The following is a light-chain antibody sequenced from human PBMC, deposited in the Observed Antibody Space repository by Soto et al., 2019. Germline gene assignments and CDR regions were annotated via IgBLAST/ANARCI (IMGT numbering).Light chain of an antibody. V-gene: IGKV3-11*01. Sequence: EIVLTQSPATLSLSPGERATLSCRASQSVSSYLAWYQQKPGQAPRLLIYDASNRATGIPARFSGSGSGTDFTLTISSLEPEDFAVYYCQYYGDSPRVTFGPGTQVVLK. J-gene: IGKJ3*01. CDR3: QYYGDSPRVT. CDR2: DAS. CDR1: QSVSSY.